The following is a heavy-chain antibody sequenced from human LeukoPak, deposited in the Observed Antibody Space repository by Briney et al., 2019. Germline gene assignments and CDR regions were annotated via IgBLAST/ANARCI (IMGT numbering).Heavy chain of an antibody. CDR2: MYHSGST. CDR3: ARGPRFGELLWHWFGP. J-gene: IGHJ5*02. CDR1: GGSFSGYY. V-gene: IGHV4-34*01. Sequence: SETLSLTCTVYGGSFSGYYWSWIRQPPGKGLEWIGSMYHSGSTYYNPPLKSRVTISEDTPKNQFSLKLRSVTAADTAVYYCARGPRFGELLWHWFGPWGQGTLVTVSS. D-gene: IGHD3-10*01.